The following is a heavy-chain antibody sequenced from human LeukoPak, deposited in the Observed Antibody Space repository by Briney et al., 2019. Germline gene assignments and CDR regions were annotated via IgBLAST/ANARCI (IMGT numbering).Heavy chain of an antibody. Sequence: GGSLRLSCAASGFTFSTYGMHWVRQAPGKGLEWVAFIWSDGSNKYYADSVKGRFTISRDNSKNTLFLQMNSLRAEDTAVYYCAGGGFGEAYYYYYYMDVWGKGTTVTVSS. J-gene: IGHJ6*03. V-gene: IGHV3-30*02. CDR3: AGGGFGEAYYYYYYMDV. D-gene: IGHD3-10*01. CDR1: GFTFSTYG. CDR2: IWSDGSNK.